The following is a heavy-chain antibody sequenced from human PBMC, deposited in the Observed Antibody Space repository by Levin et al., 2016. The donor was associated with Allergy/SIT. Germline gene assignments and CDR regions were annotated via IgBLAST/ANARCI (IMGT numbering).Heavy chain of an antibody. Sequence: GESLKISCAASGFTFSDYYMSWIRQAPGKGLEWVSYISSSGSTIYYADSVKGRFTISRDNAKNSLYLQMNSLRAEDTAVYYCARDDSGLGSSGWYDALGPGWFDPWGQGTLVTVSS. V-gene: IGHV3-11*01. J-gene: IGHJ5*02. D-gene: IGHD6-19*01. CDR1: GFTFSDYY. CDR2: ISSSGSTI. CDR3: ARDDSGLGSSGWYDALGPGWFDP.